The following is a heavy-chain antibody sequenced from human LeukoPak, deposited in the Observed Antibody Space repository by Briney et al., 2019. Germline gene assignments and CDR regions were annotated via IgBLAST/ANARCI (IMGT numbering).Heavy chain of an antibody. CDR1: GFTFSSYA. Sequence: PGGSLRLSCAASGFTFSSYAMSWVRQAPGKGLEWVSAISGSGGSTYYADSVKGRFTISRDNAKNSLYLQMNSLRAEDTAVYYCASYHYDILTGYSTEGYYGMDVWGQGTTVTVSS. J-gene: IGHJ6*02. CDR2: ISGSGGST. V-gene: IGHV3-23*01. D-gene: IGHD3-9*01. CDR3: ASYHYDILTGYSTEGYYGMDV.